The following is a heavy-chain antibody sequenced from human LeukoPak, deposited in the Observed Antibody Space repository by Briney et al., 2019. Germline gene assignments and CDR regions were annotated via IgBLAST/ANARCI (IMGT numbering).Heavy chain of an antibody. V-gene: IGHV4-31*03. CDR1: GGSISSGGYY. CDR3: ARATITMVRGVISSVGFDY. D-gene: IGHD3-10*01. J-gene: IGHJ4*02. CDR2: IYYSGST. Sequence: SETLSLTCTVSGGSISSGGYYWSWIRQHPGKGLERIGYIYYSGSTYYNPSLKSRVTISVDTSKNQFSLKLSSVTAADTAVYYCARATITMVRGVISSVGFDYWGQGTLVTVSS.